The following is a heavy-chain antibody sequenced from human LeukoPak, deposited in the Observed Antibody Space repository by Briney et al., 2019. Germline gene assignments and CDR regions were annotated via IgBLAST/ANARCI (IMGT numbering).Heavy chain of an antibody. CDR3: ARTPIMITFGGVIVIKSNWFDP. V-gene: IGHV4-34*01. Sequence: GSLRLSCAASGFTFSDYYMSWIRQAPGKGLEWIGEIDHSGSTNYNPSLKSRVTISVDTSKNQFSLKLSSVTAADTAVYYCARTPIMITFGGVIVIKSNWFDPWGQGTLVTVSS. J-gene: IGHJ5*02. CDR2: IDHSGST. D-gene: IGHD3-16*02. CDR1: GFTFSDYY.